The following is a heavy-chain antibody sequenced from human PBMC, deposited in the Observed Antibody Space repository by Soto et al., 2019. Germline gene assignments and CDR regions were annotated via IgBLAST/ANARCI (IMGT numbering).Heavy chain of an antibody. CDR1: GFSLSTSGMC. Sequence: SGPTLVNPTQTLTLTCTFSGFSLSTSGMCVSWIRQPPGKALEWLALIDWDDDKYYSTSLKTRLTISKDTSKNQVVLTMTNMDPVDTATYYCARGTAAIPHYYYYGMDVWGQGTTVTVSS. CDR3: ARGTAAIPHYYYYGMDV. CDR2: IDWDDDK. D-gene: IGHD2-2*01. J-gene: IGHJ6*02. V-gene: IGHV2-70*01.